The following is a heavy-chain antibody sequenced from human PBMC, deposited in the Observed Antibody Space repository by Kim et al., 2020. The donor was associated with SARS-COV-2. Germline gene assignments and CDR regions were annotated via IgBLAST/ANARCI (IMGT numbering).Heavy chain of an antibody. CDR3: ATDLGGELLYY. Sequence: TIYAQKFQGRVTMTEDTSTDTAYMELSSLRSEDTAVYYCATDLGGELLYYWGQGTLVTVSS. D-gene: IGHD1-26*01. J-gene: IGHJ4*02. CDR2: T. V-gene: IGHV1-24*01.